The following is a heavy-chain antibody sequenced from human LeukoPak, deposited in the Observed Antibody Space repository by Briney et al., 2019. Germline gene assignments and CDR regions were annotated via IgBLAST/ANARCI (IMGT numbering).Heavy chain of an antibody. J-gene: IGHJ3*02. CDR2: IYSGGSI. Sequence: PGGSLRLSCAASGLIVSSNYMTWVRQAPGKGLEWVSVIYSGGSIYYADSVKGRFTISRDNSRNTLYLQMNSLRAEDTAVHYCARALNGFDIWGPGTLVTVSS. V-gene: IGHV3-53*01. CDR1: GLIVSSNY. CDR3: ARALNGFDI.